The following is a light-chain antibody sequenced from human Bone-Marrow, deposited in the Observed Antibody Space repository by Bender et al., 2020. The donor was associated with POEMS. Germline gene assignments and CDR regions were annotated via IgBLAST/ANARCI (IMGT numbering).Light chain of an antibody. V-gene: IGLV2-18*02. Sequence: QSALTQPPSVSGSPGQSVTISCTGTSSDVGSYNRVSWYQQTPGTAPKVMIYEVSNRPSGVPDRFSGSKSGNTASLTISGLQAEDEADYYCCSYAGSYTWVFGGGTKVTVL. CDR1: SSDVGSYNR. CDR2: EVS. CDR3: CSYAGSYTWV. J-gene: IGLJ2*01.